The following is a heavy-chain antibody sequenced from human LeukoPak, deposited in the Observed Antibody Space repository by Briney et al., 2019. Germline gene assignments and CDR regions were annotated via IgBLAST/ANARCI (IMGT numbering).Heavy chain of an antibody. J-gene: IGHJ4*02. CDR1: GFTFSSYW. CDR3: ARDREVLAVADTAFDY. D-gene: IGHD6-19*01. CDR2: IKQDGSEK. V-gene: IGHV3-7*01. Sequence: GGSLRLSCAASGFTFSSYWMSWVRQAPGKGLEWVANIKQDGSEKYYVDSVKGRFTIARDNAKNSLYLQMNSLRAEDTAVYYCARDREVLAVADTAFDYWGQGTLVTVSS.